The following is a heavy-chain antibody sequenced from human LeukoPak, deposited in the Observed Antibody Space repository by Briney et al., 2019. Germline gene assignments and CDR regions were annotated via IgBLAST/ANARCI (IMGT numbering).Heavy chain of an antibody. CDR2: IKGDGTYK. V-gene: IGHV3-74*01. CDR3: VRDGDAYNFDW. CDR1: GFTFSPSW. J-gene: IGHJ4*02. Sequence: GGSLRLSCAASGFTFSPSWMHWVRQGPGKGLEWVSRIKGDGTYKNYADSVRGRFTISRDNAKNTLSLQTNSLRAEDTDVYFCVRDGDAYNFDWWGQGALVTVSS. D-gene: IGHD5-24*01.